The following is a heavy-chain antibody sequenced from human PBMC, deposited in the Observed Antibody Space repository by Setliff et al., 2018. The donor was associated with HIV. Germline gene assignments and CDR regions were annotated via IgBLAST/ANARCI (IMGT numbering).Heavy chain of an antibody. V-gene: IGHV4-39*07. J-gene: IGHJ5*02. Sequence: KPSETLSLTCTASGGSISSSDYYWGWIRQPPGKGLEWIGEIYFSGHTNYNPSLKSRVTLSLDNSKNQFSLKLTSVTAADTAVYYCARDIWAYGLMGSWGQGTQVTVSS. CDR2: IYFSGHT. CDR3: ARDIWAYGLMGS. D-gene: IGHD4-17*01. CDR1: GGSISSSDYY.